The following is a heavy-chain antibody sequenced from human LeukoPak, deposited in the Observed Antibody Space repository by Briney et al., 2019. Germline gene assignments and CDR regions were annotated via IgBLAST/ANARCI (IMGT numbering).Heavy chain of an antibody. Sequence: SETLSLTCTVSDDSISDYYRGWIRQPPGKGLEWIGYFHNSGTSTYNPSLKSRVTISADTSKNQFSLKLNSLTTADMAVYYCTRGAGWLIDYWGQGILVTVSS. D-gene: IGHD3-16*01. CDR1: DDSISDYY. J-gene: IGHJ4*02. CDR2: FHNSGTS. CDR3: TRGAGWLIDY. V-gene: IGHV4-59*01.